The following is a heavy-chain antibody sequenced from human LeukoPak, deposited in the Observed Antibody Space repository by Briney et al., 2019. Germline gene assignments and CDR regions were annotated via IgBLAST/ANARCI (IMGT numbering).Heavy chain of an antibody. J-gene: IGHJ4*02. CDR3: ARGRPTVGYDS. CDR1: GGSISSSHYS. V-gene: IGHV4-39*01. CDR2: IYYSVST. D-gene: IGHD4-23*01. Sequence: SETLSLTCTVSGGSISSSHYSWDWIRQPPGKGLEWIANIYYSVSTYYNPSLQSRVSISVDTSKNQLSLKVFSVTAADTAVYYCARGRPTVGYDSWGQGTLVTVSS.